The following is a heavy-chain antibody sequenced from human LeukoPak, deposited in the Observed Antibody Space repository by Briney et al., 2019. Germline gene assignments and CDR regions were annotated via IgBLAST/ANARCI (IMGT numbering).Heavy chain of an antibody. CDR2: IYHSGST. V-gene: IGHV4-30-2*01. J-gene: IGHJ5*02. CDR3: PRQNKWPFDP. Sequence: PSETLSLTCAVSGGSISSGGYSWSWIRQPPGKGLEWIGYIYHSGSTYYNPSLKSRVTISVDRPKNRFSLKLSSVTAADTAVYYCPRQNKWPFDPWGQGTLVIGSS. D-gene: IGHD5-12*01. CDR1: GGSISSGGYS.